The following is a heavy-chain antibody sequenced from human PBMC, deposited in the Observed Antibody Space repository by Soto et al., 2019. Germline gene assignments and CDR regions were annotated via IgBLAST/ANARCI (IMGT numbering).Heavy chain of an antibody. Sequence: PGGSLRLSCAASGFTFSSYVMHWLRQAPGKGLEWVAVIWFDGSNDYYAESVKGRFAISRDNSKKTLYLQMNSLRAEDTAMYYCARGRDANYVDYWGQGTPVTVSS. CDR1: GFTFSSYV. CDR3: ARGRDANYVDY. J-gene: IGHJ4*02. V-gene: IGHV3-33*01. CDR2: IWFDGSND.